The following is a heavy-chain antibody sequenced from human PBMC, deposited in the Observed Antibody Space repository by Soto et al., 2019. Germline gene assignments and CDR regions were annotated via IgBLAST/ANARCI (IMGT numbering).Heavy chain of an antibody. V-gene: IGHV5-51*01. J-gene: IGHJ6*02. D-gene: IGHD2-8*01. CDR1: GYRFSSYW. Sequence: GESLKISCKGSGYRFSSYWIAWVRQMPGKGLKWMGIIYPGDSDTRYSPSFQGQVTMSVDKSNNTAYLHWSSLKASDTAMYYCARQGSNGAYYYYGMDVWGQGTTVTVSS. CDR3: ARQGSNGAYYYYGMDV. CDR2: IYPGDSDT.